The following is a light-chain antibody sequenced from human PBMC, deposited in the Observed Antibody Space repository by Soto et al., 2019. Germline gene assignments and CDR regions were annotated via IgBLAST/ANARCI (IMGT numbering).Light chain of an antibody. Sequence: SVLTQPASVSGSPRQSITISCTGTSSDVGGYNYVSWYQHHPGKAPKLIIYDVSNRPSGVSIRFSGSKSDNTASLTISGLQPEDEADYHCSSYTTSNTRQIVFGTGTKVTVL. CDR2: DVS. V-gene: IGLV2-14*03. J-gene: IGLJ1*01. CDR1: SSDVGGYNY. CDR3: SSYTTSNTRQIV.